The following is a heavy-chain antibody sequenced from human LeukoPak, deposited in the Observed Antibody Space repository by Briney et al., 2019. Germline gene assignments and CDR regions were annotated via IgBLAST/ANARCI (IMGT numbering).Heavy chain of an antibody. Sequence: PGGSLRLSCAASGFTFSSYSMNWVRQAPGKGLEWVSSISSSSSIIYYADSVKGRFTISRDNAKNSLYLQMNSLRAEDTAVYYCTTYRVGEQWMIPNYWGQGTLVTVSS. J-gene: IGHJ4*02. V-gene: IGHV3-21*01. CDR3: TTYRVGEQWMIPNY. CDR1: GFTFSSYS. D-gene: IGHD6-19*01. CDR2: ISSSSSII.